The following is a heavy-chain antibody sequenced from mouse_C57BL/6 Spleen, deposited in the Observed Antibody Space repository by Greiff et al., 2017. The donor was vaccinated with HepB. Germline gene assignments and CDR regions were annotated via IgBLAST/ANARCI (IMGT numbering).Heavy chain of an antibody. Sequence: QVQLQQPGAELVKPGASVKLSCKASGYTFTSYWMHWVKQRPGRGLEWIGRIDPNSGGTKYNEKFKSKATLTVDKPSSTAYMQRSSLTSEDSAVYYCARSSTVVGPYWYFDVWGTGTTVTVSS. J-gene: IGHJ1*03. V-gene: IGHV1-72*01. CDR2: IDPNSGGT. CDR3: ARSSTVVGPYWYFDV. D-gene: IGHD1-1*01. CDR1: GYTFTSYW.